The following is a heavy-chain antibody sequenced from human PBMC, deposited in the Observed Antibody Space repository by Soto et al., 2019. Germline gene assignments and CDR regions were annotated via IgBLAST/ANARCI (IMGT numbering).Heavy chain of an antibody. CDR1: GFTFSNYG. V-gene: IGHV3-33*01. CDR2: TWYEGSNK. D-gene: IGHD4-17*01. J-gene: IGHJ4*02. Sequence: QVQLVESGGGVVQPGRSLRLSCAASGFTFSNYGMHWVRQAPGKGLEWVAVTWYEGSNKYYADSVKGRFTISRYNSKNTLYLQMNSLRAEDTAVYYCARDLADYGDYVQYYFDYWGQGTLVTVSS. CDR3: ARDLADYGDYVQYYFDY.